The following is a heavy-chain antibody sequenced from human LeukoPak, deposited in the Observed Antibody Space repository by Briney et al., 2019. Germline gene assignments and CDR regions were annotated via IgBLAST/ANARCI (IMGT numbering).Heavy chain of an antibody. J-gene: IGHJ6*03. CDR2: IGTIGDT. D-gene: IGHD2-21*01. CDR3: ARATVIGNAPVPGYMDV. Sequence: QPGGSLRLSCAASGFTFSTYDMHWVRQVSGKGLEWVSSIGTIGDTFYPGSVKGRFTISRENAKNPLYLQMNGLRAGDAAVYYCARATVIGNAPVPGYMDVWGKGTTVTVSS. CDR1: GFTFSTYD. V-gene: IGHV3-13*01.